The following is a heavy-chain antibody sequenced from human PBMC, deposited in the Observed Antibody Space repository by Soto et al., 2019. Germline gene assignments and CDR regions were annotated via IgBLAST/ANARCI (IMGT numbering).Heavy chain of an antibody. CDR2: ISAYNGNT. CDR3: ARDWRMGLVDTCSAP. D-gene: IGHD2-15*01. Sequence: QVQLVQSGAEVKKPGASVKVSCKASGYTFTSYGISWVRQAPGQGLGWMGWISAYNGNTNYAQKLQGRVTMTTDTPPSTAYMELRSLRSDATAVYSVARDWRMGLVDTCSAPGGKGTRVTVSS. CDR1: GYTFTSYG. J-gene: IGHJ5*02. V-gene: IGHV1-18*01.